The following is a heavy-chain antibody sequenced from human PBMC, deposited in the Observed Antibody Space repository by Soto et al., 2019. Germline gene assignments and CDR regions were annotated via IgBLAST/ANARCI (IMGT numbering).Heavy chain of an antibody. V-gene: IGHV1-3*01. CDR1: GYTFSSYA. D-gene: IGHD1-26*01. Sequence: ASGNASCKASGYTFSSYAMHWVRQAPGQRLEWMGWINAGNGNTKYSQKFQGRVTITRDTSASTAYMELSSLRSEDTAVYYCARPHLRRSYYFDYWGQGTLVTVSS. J-gene: IGHJ4*02. CDR3: ARPHLRRSYYFDY. CDR2: INAGNGNT.